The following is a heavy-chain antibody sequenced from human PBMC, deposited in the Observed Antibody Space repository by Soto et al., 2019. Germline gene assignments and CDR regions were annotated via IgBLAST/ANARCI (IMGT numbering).Heavy chain of an antibody. CDR2: ISAYNGNT. Sequence: ASVKVSCKASGYTFTNYGITWVRQAPGQGLEWMGWISAYNGNTHYTQRLQGRVTMTTDKSISTAYLQWSSLKASDSAMYYCARRSLLAYYMDVWGKGTTVTVSS. J-gene: IGHJ6*03. V-gene: IGHV1-18*01. CDR3: ARRSLLAYYMDV. CDR1: GYTFTNYG.